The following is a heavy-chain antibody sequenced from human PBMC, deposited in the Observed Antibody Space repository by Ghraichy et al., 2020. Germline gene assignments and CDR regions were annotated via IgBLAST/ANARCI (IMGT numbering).Heavy chain of an antibody. V-gene: IGHV3-11*01. CDR3: GRDGEEGFRELSHNWFDP. D-gene: IGHD3-10*01. J-gene: IGHJ5*02. CDR2: ISSSGSTI. CDR1: GFTFSDYY. Sequence: GGSLRLSCAASGFTFSDYYMSWIRQAPGKGLEWVSYISSSGSTIYYADSVKGRFTISRDNAKNSLYLQMNSLRAEETAVYYCGRDGEEGFRELSHNWFDPWGQGTLVHVSS.